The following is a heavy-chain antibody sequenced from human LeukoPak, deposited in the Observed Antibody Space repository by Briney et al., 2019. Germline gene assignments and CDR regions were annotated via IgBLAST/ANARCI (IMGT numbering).Heavy chain of an antibody. D-gene: IGHD1-7*01. CDR2: IYYSGST. J-gene: IGHJ6*02. Sequence: PSETLSLTCTVSGGSVSSGSYYWSWIRQPPGKGLEWIGYIYYSGSTNYNPSLKSRVTISVDTSKNQFSLKLSSVTAADTAVYYCARGYLNWNYATPYGMDVWGQGTTVTVSS. CDR3: ARGYLNWNYATPYGMDV. V-gene: IGHV4-61*01. CDR1: GGSVSSGSYY.